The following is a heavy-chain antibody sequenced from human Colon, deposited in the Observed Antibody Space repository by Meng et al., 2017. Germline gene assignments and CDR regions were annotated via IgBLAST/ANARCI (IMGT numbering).Heavy chain of an antibody. Sequence: ASVKVSCKASGYTFTSYYLHWVRQAPGQGLEWMGIINPRDGSTTYAQKFQDRVTMTWDTSTSTLYLDLGSLTSEDTAVYYCAGPSTVTTSSGTMDVWGLGTTVTVFS. D-gene: IGHD4-17*01. CDR2: INPRDGST. CDR1: GYTFTSYY. CDR3: AGPSTVTTSSGTMDV. V-gene: IGHV1-46*01. J-gene: IGHJ6*02.